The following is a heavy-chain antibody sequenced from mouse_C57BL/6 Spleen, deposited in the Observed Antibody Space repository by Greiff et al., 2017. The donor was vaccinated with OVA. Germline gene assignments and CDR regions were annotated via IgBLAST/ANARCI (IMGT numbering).Heavy chain of an antibody. CDR1: GYSITSGYY. J-gene: IGHJ4*01. Sequence: EVQLQESGPGLVKPSQSLSLTCSVTGYSITSGYYWNWIRQFPGNKLEWMGYISYDGSNNYNPSLKNRISITRDTSKNQFFLKLNSVTTEDTATYYCARVPNWDDYAMDYWGQGTSVTVSS. V-gene: IGHV3-6*01. CDR3: ARVPNWDDYAMDY. D-gene: IGHD4-1*01. CDR2: ISYDGSN.